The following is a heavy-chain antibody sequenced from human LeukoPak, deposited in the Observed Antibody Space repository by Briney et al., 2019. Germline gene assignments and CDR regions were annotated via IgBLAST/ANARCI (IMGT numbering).Heavy chain of an antibody. D-gene: IGHD6-13*01. CDR3: ARDWYHSPDF. Sequence: GGSLRLSCAASGFTFSDYEMNWVRQAPGKGLEWLSVSQKDGSAAYADSVKGRFTISRDNTKNSLYLQMDSLRVEDTVVYYCARDWYHSPDFWGQGTLVTVSS. CDR2: SQKDGSA. CDR1: GFTFSDYE. V-gene: IGHV3-69-1*01. J-gene: IGHJ4*02.